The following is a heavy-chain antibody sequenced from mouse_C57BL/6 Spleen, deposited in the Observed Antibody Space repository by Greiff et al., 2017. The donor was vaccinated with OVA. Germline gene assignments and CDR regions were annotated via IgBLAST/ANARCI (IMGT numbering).Heavy chain of an antibody. V-gene: IGHV1-9*01. CDR1: GYTFTGYW. J-gene: IGHJ4*01. D-gene: IGHD1-1*01. Sequence: QVQLQQSGAELMKPGASVKLSCKATGYTFTGYWIEWVKQRPGHGLEWIGEILPGSGSTNYNEKFKGKATFTADTSSNTAYMQLSSLTTEDSASYYCARYPIYYYGSSYPDYAMDYWGQGTSVTVSS. CDR2: ILPGSGST. CDR3: ARYPIYYYGSSYPDYAMDY.